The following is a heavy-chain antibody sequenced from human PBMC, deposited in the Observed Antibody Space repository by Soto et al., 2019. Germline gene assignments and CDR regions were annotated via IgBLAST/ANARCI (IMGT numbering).Heavy chain of an antibody. CDR1: EVSVDTRGVG. J-gene: IGHJ2*01. CDR2: IFWDDDK. V-gene: IGHV2-5*02. D-gene: IGHD1-1*01. Sequence: QITLKESGPTLVKPTQTLTLTCSLSEVSVDTRGVGIGWIRQPPGKALEWLALIFWDDDKRYRPSLKSRLTIARDTSKNQVVLTMSDMGPVDTATYYCAQTAGASWYFDLWGRGTLVTVSS. CDR3: AQTAGASWYFDL.